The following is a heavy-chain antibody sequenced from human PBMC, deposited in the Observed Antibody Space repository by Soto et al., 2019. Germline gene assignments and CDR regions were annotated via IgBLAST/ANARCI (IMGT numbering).Heavy chain of an antibody. V-gene: IGHV1-24*01. CDR3: ATLAVGLSTPPTFDY. J-gene: IGHJ4*02. D-gene: IGHD2-15*01. CDR2: FDPEDGET. Sequence: ASVKVSCKVSGYALTELSMHWVRQAPGKGLEWMGGFDPEDGETIYAQKFQGRVTMTEDTSTDTAYMELSSLRSEDTAVYYRATLAVGLSTPPTFDYWGQGTLVTVSS. CDR1: GYALTELS.